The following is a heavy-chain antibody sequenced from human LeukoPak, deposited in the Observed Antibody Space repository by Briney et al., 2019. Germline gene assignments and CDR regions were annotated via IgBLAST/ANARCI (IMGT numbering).Heavy chain of an antibody. CDR2: ISRVVGST. CDR1: GFTFSNYD. Sequence: GGSLRLSCAASGFTFSNYDMSWVRQAPGKGLEWVSTISRVVGSTYYADSVKGRFTIPRDNSKNTLYLQMNSLRAEDTAVYYCARPGSGSYYDGAFDIWGQGTMVTVSS. D-gene: IGHD1-26*01. J-gene: IGHJ3*02. CDR3: ARPGSGSYYDGAFDI. V-gene: IGHV3-23*01.